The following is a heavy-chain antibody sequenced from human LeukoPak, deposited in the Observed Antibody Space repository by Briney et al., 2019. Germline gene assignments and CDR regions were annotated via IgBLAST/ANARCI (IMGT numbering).Heavy chain of an antibody. CDR1: GGSFSGYY. CDR2: INHSGST. Sequence: PSETLSLTXAVYGGSFSGYYWSWIRQPPGKGLEWIGAINHSGSTNYNPSLKRPVTVSVDTSKNQFSLKLSSVTAADTAFYYCASQGHHGKIVGTTLSYFYMDVWGKGTTVTVSS. CDR3: ASQGHHGKIVGTTLSYFYMDV. D-gene: IGHD1-26*01. V-gene: IGHV4-34*01. J-gene: IGHJ6*03.